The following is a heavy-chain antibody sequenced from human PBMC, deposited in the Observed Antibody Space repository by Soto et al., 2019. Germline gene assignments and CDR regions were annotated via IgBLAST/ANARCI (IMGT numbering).Heavy chain of an antibody. Sequence: GASVKVSCKASGGTFSSYAISWVRQAPGQGLEWMGGIIPIFGTANYAQKFQGRVTITADKSTSTAYMELGSLRSEDTAVYYCARNFITIFGVSYGMDVWGQGTTVTVSS. CDR1: GGTFSSYA. CDR2: IIPIFGTA. V-gene: IGHV1-69*06. CDR3: ARNFITIFGVSYGMDV. J-gene: IGHJ6*02. D-gene: IGHD3-3*01.